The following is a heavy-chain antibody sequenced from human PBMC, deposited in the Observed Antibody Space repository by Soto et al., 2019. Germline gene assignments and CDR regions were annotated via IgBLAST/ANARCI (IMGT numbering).Heavy chain of an antibody. CDR3: AKMTTRRFDY. Sequence: LXLSCEALGITFSSYAMSWVRQAPGKGLEWVSGISGSGLSTNYADSVKGRFTISRDNYKNTLYLQMNSLRAEDTAVYYCAKMTTRRFDYWGQGTLVTVSS. D-gene: IGHD4-17*01. J-gene: IGHJ4*02. CDR1: GITFSSYA. CDR2: ISGSGLST. V-gene: IGHV3-23*01.